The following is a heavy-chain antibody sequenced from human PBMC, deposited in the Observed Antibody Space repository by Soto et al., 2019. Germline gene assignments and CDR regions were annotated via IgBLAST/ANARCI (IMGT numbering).Heavy chain of an antibody. CDR2: ISGSGGST. CDR1: GFTFSSYA. D-gene: IGHD3-10*01. V-gene: IGHV3-23*01. CDR3: AKDIVRGGITPILDY. J-gene: IGHJ4*02. Sequence: EVQLLESGGGLVQPGGSLRLSCAASGFTFSSYAMSWVRQAPGKGLEWVSGISGSGGSTYYADSVKGRFTISRGNSKNTLYLKRNGLRAEDTAVYYCAKDIVRGGITPILDYWGQGTLVTVSS.